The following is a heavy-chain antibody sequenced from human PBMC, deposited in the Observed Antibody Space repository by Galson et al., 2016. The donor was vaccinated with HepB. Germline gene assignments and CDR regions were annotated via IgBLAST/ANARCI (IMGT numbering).Heavy chain of an antibody. V-gene: IGHV3-72*01. CDR2: SRDKAHSYTT. CDR3: TLNHAFDI. Sequence: SLRLSCAASGFTFSDHYIDWVRQAPGKGLEWVGRSRDKAHSYTTEYAASVKGRFAISRDESENSLYLQMNSLKTEDTAVYYCTLNHAFDIWGQGTMVTVSS. CDR1: GFTFSDHY. J-gene: IGHJ3*02.